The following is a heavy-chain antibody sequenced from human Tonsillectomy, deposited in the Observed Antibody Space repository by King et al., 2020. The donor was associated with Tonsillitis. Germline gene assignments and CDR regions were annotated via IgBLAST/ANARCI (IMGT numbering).Heavy chain of an antibody. CDR1: GFTFDDYG. Sequence: DGQLVQSGGGLVQPGRSLRLSCAASGFTFDDYGMHWVRQAPGKGLEWVSGISWNSGCIADGVSVKGRFTISRDSAKNSLYLQMNSLIFEDTALYYCAKAGGTSCYTDFDYWGQGTLVTVSS. CDR3: AKAGGTSCYTDFDY. D-gene: IGHD2-2*02. J-gene: IGHJ4*02. CDR2: ISWNSGCI. V-gene: IGHV3-9*01.